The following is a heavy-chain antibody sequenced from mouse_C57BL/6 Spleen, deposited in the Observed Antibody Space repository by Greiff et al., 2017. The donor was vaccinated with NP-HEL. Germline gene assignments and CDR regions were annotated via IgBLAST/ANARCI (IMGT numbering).Heavy chain of an antibody. CDR1: GYAFSSSW. J-gene: IGHJ2*01. CDR2: IYPGDGDT. Sequence: VMLVESGPELVKPGASVKISCKASGYAFSSSWMNWVKQRPGKGLEWIGRIYPGDGDTNYNGKFKGKATLTADKSSSTAYMQLSSLTSEDSAVYFRARSYSNYFDYWGQGTTLTVSS. D-gene: IGHD2-5*01. CDR3: ARSYSNYFDY. V-gene: IGHV1-82*01.